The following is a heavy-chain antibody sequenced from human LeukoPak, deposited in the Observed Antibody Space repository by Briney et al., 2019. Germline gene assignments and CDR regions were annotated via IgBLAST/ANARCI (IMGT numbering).Heavy chain of an antibody. V-gene: IGHV3-43*02. J-gene: IGHJ5*02. CDR1: GFTFDDYA. CDR2: ISGDGGST. CDR3: AKDVYCSSTSCPPRADP. Sequence: PGRSLRLSCAASGFTFDDYAMHWVRQAPGKGLEWVSLISGDGGSTYYADSVKGRFTISRDNSKNSLYLQMNSLRTEDTALYYCAKDVYCSSTSCPPRADPWGQGTLVTVSS. D-gene: IGHD2-2*01.